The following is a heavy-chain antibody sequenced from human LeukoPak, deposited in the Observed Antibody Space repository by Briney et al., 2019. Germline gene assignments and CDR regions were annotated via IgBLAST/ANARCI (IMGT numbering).Heavy chain of an antibody. CDR3: AIPSGSYYRSLDY. J-gene: IGHJ4*02. CDR2: IYHSGST. CDR1: GGSISSSNW. Sequence: PSGTLSLTCAVSGGSISSSNWWGWVRQPPGKGLEWIGEIYHSGSTNYNPSLKSRVTISVDKSNNHFSLKVNSVTAADTAVYYCAIPSGSYYRSLDYWGQGIMVTVSS. V-gene: IGHV4-4*02. D-gene: IGHD3-10*01.